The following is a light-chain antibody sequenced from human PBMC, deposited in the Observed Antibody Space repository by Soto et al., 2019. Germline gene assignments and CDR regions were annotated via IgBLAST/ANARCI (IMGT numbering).Light chain of an antibody. CDR2: DVS. Sequence: EIVMTQSPASLSVSPGERVTLSCRAGQGVTTNFAWYQQKSGQSPRLLIYDVSTRATGIPARFSGSGSGTDFTLTISSLDPEDFAVYYCQQRSNWPLIFGGGTKVDI. J-gene: IGKJ4*01. V-gene: IGKV3-11*01. CDR1: QGVTTN. CDR3: QQRSNWPLI.